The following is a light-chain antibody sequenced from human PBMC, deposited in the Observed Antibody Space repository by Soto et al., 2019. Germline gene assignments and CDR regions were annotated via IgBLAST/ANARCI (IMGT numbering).Light chain of an antibody. Sequence: ERVMTQSPATLSVSPGERATLSCRASQSVSSNLAWYQQKPGQAPRPLIYGASTRATGIPARFSGSGSGTEFTLTISSLQSEDSAVYYCQQYYDWPMYTFAQGTKLEIK. J-gene: IGKJ2*01. CDR3: QQYYDWPMYT. V-gene: IGKV3-15*01. CDR2: GAS. CDR1: QSVSSN.